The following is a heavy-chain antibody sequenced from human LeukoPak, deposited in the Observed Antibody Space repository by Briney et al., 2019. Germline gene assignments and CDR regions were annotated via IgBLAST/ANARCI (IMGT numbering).Heavy chain of an antibody. V-gene: IGHV1-69*01. D-gene: IGHD3-22*01. CDR2: IIPIFGTA. J-gene: IGHJ4*02. CDR3: ARVPYYYDSSGYYATLDYYFDY. CDR1: GGTFSSYA. Sequence: GSSVKVSCEASGGTFSSYAISWVRQAPGQGLEWMGGIIPIFGTANYAQKFQGRVTITADESTSTAYMELSSLRSEDTAVYYCARVPYYYDSSGYYATLDYYFDYWGQGTLVTVSS.